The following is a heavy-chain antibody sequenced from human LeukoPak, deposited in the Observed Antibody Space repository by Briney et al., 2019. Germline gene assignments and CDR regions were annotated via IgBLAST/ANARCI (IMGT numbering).Heavy chain of an antibody. D-gene: IGHD3-3*01. Sequence: PGGSLRLSCAASGFTFSSFAMSWVRQAPGKGLEWVSSVTGSGSVTSSTYYADSVKGRFTISRDNSKNTLYLQMNSLRAEDTALYYCAKEGTYNNFWGGYFHWGQGALVTVSS. V-gene: IGHV3-23*01. J-gene: IGHJ4*02. CDR3: AKEGTYNNFWGGYFH. CDR2: VTGSGSVTSST. CDR1: GFTFSSFA.